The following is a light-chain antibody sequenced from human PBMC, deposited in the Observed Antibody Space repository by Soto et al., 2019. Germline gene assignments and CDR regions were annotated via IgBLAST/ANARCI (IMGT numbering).Light chain of an antibody. CDR2: DAS. CDR3: QQYDKSPPWT. Sequence: DIQMTQSPSTLAASVGDRVTITCRASQTISGWLAWYQQRPGKAPNLLIFDASTLESGVPSRFSGSGSGTTFTLTISSLQSDDFATYYCQQYDKSPPWTFGQGTKVDIK. J-gene: IGKJ1*01. V-gene: IGKV1-5*01. CDR1: QTISGW.